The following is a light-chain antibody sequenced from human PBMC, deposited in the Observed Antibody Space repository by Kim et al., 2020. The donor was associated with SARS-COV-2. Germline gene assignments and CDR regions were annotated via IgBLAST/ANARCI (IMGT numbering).Light chain of an antibody. CDR1: QSINSW. J-gene: IGKJ2*01. CDR3: HQYQSYPYT. CDR2: DAS. V-gene: IGKV1-5*01. Sequence: SSHVGDRVTITGRASQSINSWLDWYQQQPGTAPKLLIYDASSLQSGVPPRFSGRGSGTEFTLTISSLQPDDFATYYCHQYQSYPYTFGQGTKLEI.